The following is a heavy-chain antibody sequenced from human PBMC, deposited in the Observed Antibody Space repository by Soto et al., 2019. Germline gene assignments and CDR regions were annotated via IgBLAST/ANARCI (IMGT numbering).Heavy chain of an antibody. CDR3: AREAPGPVTQQYNRFDP. V-gene: IGHV4-4*07. D-gene: IGHD4-4*01. Sequence: QVQLQESGPGLVKPSETLSLTCTVSGGSISSYYWSWIRQPAGKGLEWIGRIYTSGSTNYNPSLNSRATMPLDTAKTQFSLKLNAVTAADTAMYYCAREAPGPVTQQYNRFDPWGQGTLVTVSS. J-gene: IGHJ5*02. CDR2: IYTSGST. CDR1: GGSISSYY.